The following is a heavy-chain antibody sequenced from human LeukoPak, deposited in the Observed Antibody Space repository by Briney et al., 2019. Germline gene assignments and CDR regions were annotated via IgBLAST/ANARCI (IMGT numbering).Heavy chain of an antibody. J-gene: IGHJ4*02. V-gene: IGHV3-7*01. CDR3: FAGDSYSSGWYGGFDY. CDR2: IKQDGSEK. Sequence: GGSLRLSCAASGFTFSSYWMSWVRQAPGKGLEWVANIKQDGSEKYYVDSVKGRFTISRDNANNSLYLQMNSLRAEDTAVYYCFAGDSYSSGWYGGFDYCGQGTLVTVSS. CDR1: GFTFSSYW. D-gene: IGHD6-19*01.